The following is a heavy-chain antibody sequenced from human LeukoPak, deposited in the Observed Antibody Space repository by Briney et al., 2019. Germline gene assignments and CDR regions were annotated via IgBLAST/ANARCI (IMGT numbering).Heavy chain of an antibody. CDR1: GFTFSDYY. J-gene: IGHJ4*02. CDR2: ISSSGSTI. Sequence: GGSLRLSCAASGFTFSDYYMSWIRQAPGKGLEWVSYISSSGSTIYYADSVKGRFTISRDNAKNSLYLQMNSLRAEDTAVYYCAREAGPQKYSIGWDYFDYWGQGTLVTVSS. V-gene: IGHV3-11*04. CDR3: AREAGPQKYSIGWDYFDY. D-gene: IGHD6-19*01.